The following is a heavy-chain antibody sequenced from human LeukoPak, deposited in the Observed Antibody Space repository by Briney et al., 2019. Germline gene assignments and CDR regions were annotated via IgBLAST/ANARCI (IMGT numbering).Heavy chain of an antibody. Sequence: SETLSLTCTVSGGSISSSSYYWGWIRQPPGKGLEWIGSIYYSGSTYYNPSLKSRVTISVDTSKNQLSLKMSSVTAADTAVYYCARDPRAVGAWEDYWGQGTPVTVSS. V-gene: IGHV4-39*07. CDR3: ARDPRAVGAWEDY. CDR1: GGSISSSSYY. D-gene: IGHD1-26*01. J-gene: IGHJ4*02. CDR2: IYYSGST.